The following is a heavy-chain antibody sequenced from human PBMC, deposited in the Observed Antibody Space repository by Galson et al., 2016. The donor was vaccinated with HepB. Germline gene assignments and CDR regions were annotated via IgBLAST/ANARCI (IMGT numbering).Heavy chain of an antibody. CDR3: ARSRAVAGTDYYYYVMDV. Sequence: PALVKPTQTLTVTCTFSGFSLSTSEMCVSWIRQPPGKALEWLALTDWDGDEYYSTSLETRLTISKDTSKNQVVLTMTNMDPVDAATYYCARSRAVAGTDYYYYVMDVWGQGTLVTVSS. V-gene: IGHV2-70*01. CDR2: TDWDGDE. D-gene: IGHD6-19*01. CDR1: GFSLSTSEMC. J-gene: IGHJ6*02.